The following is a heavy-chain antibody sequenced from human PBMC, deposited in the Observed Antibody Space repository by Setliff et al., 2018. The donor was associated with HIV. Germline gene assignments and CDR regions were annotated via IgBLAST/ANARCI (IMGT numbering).Heavy chain of an antibody. Sequence: SETLSLTCTVSGGSISTSNYYWGWVRQPPGKGLEWVGNVDYTGSTYYNPSLKSRVTISVDTSKNQFSLRLNSVTAADTAVYYCARQGNIVVLTSFDYWGQGTLVTVS. V-gene: IGHV4-39*07. D-gene: IGHD2-21*02. CDR1: GGSISTSNYY. J-gene: IGHJ4*02. CDR2: VDYTGST. CDR3: ARQGNIVVLTSFDY.